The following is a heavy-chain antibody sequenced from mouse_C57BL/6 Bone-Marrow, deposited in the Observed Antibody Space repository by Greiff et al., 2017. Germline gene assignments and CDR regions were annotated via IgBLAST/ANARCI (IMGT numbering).Heavy chain of an antibody. D-gene: IGHD3-1*01. CDR1: GYTFTSYG. V-gene: IGHV1-81*01. CDR3: ASQGLRRRYAMDD. CDR2: IYPRSGNT. J-gene: IGHJ4*01. Sequence: VQLQQSGAELARPGASVKLSCKASGYTFTSYGISWVTQRTGQGLEWIGEIYPRSGNTYYNEKFKGKDTLTADKSSSTAYMELRSLTSEDSAVYFCASQGLRRRYAMDDWGQGTSVTVSS.